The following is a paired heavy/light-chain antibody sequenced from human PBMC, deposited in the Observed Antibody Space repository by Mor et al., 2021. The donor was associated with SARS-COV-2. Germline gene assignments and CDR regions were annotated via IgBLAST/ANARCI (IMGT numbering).Heavy chain of an antibody. J-gene: IGHJ3*02. D-gene: IGHD4-4*01. Sequence: EVQLVESGGGLIQPGGSRRLSCAVSGFAVSSDYMIWVRQPPGKGLEWVSILYSAVNSYSGNTYYADSVKGRFTISRDTSKNTLYLQMNSLRVEDTAVYYCARFFNYWALDIWGQGTVVTVSS. V-gene: IGHV3-53*01. CDR2: LYSAVNSYSGNT. CDR3: ARFFNYWALDI. CDR1: GFAVSSDY.
Light chain of an antibody. V-gene: IGLV2-14*01. CDR2: EVS. Sequence: QSALTQPASMSGSPGQSITISCSGTSSDIGGYNYVSWYQQHPGKAPKLIIYEVSNRPSGVSNRFSGSKSVNTASLTISGLQAEDEADYYCTSHTSRTSNIPYVFGTGTKVTVL. J-gene: IGLJ1*01. CDR3: TSHTSRTSNIPYV. CDR1: SSDIGGYNY.